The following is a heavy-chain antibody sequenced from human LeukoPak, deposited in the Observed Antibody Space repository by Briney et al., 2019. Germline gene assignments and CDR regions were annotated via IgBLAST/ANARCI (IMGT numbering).Heavy chain of an antibody. D-gene: IGHD3-10*01. CDR3: ARASGWFGESPNLDL. CDR2: ISRDSICI. V-gene: IGHV3-21*01. J-gene: IGHJ5*02. Sequence: PGGSLRLSCAASGFTFSTYSMNWVRQAPGKGLEWVSSISRDSICIYEADSVKGRFTISRDNAKKLLYLHMNTLGAEDTAVYYCARASGWFGESPNLDLWGQGTLVTVSS. CDR1: GFTFSTYS.